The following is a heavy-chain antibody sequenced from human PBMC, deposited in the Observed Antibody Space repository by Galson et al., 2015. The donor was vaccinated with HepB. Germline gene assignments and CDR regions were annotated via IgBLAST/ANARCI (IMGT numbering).Heavy chain of an antibody. CDR3: AREAGEIVKVPAARNWYFDL. CDR1: GYTFTSFD. J-gene: IGHJ2*01. V-gene: IGHV1-8*01. Sequence: SVKVSCKASGYTFTSFDITWVRQATGQGLQWMGWMNPYSGSTGYALEFQGRVTMTRDTSTSTAYMELSSLRSEDTAVYYCAREAGEIVKVPAARNWYFDLWGRGTPVIVSS. D-gene: IGHD2-2*01. CDR2: MNPYSGST.